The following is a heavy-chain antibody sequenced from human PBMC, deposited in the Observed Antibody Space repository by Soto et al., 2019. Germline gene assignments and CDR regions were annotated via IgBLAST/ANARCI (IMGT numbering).Heavy chain of an antibody. V-gene: IGHV4-39*01. J-gene: IGHJ5*02. Sequence: SETLSLTCTVSCGSIISSSYYRCWVRQPAGKGPDWIGTIYYRGSTYYHPALKSQATISVATSKHQFSLKLSSVTAADTAVYYCAADVLPFLDWLFPRFDPWGQGTLVTVSS. CDR1: CGSIISSSYY. D-gene: IGHD3-3*01. CDR3: AADVLPFLDWLFPRFDP. CDR2: IYYRGST.